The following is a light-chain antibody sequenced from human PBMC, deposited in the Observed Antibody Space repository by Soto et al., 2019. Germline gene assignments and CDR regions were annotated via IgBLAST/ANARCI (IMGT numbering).Light chain of an antibody. CDR3: QQSYSNPVD. CDR2: AAS. V-gene: IGKV1-39*01. CDR1: QSISRY. Sequence: DIQMTQSPSSLSASVGDRVTITCRASQSISRYLNWYQHKPGKAPRLLIYAASSLQSGVPSRFSGSGSGTDFTLTISSLQPEDSAAYYCQQSYSNPVDFGQGTKLEIK. J-gene: IGKJ2*01.